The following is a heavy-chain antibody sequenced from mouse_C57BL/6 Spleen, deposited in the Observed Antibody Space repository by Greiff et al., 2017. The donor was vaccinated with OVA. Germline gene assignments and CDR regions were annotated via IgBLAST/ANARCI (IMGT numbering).Heavy chain of an antibody. CDR3: ARDEGYGFDY. V-gene: IGHV3-1*01. J-gene: IGHJ2*01. Sequence: VQLQQSGPGMVKPSQSLSLTCTVTGYSITSGYDWHWIRHFPGNKLEWMGYISYSGSTNYNPSLKSRISITHDTSKNHFFLKLNSVTTEDTATYYCARDEGYGFDYWGQGTTLTVSS. D-gene: IGHD3-1*01. CDR1: GYSITSGYD. CDR2: ISYSGST.